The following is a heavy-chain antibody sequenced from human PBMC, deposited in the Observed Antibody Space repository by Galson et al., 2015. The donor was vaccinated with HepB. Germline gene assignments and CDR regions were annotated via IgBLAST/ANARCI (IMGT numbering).Heavy chain of an antibody. CDR1: GDTFSSYA. V-gene: IGHV1-69*13. D-gene: IGHD6-13*01. CDR2: IIPIFGTA. J-gene: IGHJ4*02. Sequence: SVKVSCKASGDTFSSYAISWVRRAPGQGLEWMGGIIPIFGTANYALKFQGRVTITADESTNTAYMELSSLRSDDTAVYYCARWAGSRWYGPLDFWGQGTLVTVSS. CDR3: ARWAGSRWYGPLDF.